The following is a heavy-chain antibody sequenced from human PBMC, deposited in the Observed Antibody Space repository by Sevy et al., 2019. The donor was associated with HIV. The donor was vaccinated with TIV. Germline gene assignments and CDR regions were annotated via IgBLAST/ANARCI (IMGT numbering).Heavy chain of an antibody. Sequence: SETLSLTCTVSGGSISSYYWSWIRQPPGKGLEWIGYIYYSGSTNYNPSLKSRVTISVDTSKNQFSLKLSSVTAADTAVYYCARGPEVVHMDVWGQRDHGHRLL. CDR3: ARGPEVVHMDV. J-gene: IGHJ6*03. D-gene: IGHD2-15*01. V-gene: IGHV4-59*01. CDR1: GGSISSYY. CDR2: IYYSGST.